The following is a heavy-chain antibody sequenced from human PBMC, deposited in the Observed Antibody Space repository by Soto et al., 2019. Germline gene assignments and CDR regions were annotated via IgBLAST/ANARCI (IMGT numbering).Heavy chain of an antibody. CDR1: GFTFSSYW. D-gene: IGHD3-10*01. V-gene: IGHV3-74*01. J-gene: IGHJ5*02. Sequence: GGSLRLSCAASGFTFSSYWMHWVRQAPGKGLVWVSRINSDGSSTSYADSVKGRFTISRDNAKNTLYLQMNSLRAEDTAVYYCARELTSFRPPRFDPWGQGTLVTVPQ. CDR3: ARELTSFRPPRFDP. CDR2: INSDGSST.